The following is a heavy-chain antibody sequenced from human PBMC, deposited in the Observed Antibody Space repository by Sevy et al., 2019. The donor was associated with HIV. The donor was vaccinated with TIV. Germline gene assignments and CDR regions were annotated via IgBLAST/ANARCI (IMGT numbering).Heavy chain of an antibody. CDR2: IRNKVKSFTT. CDR1: GFTFGDHY. CDR3: AAVGASRGYFDI. D-gene: IGHD1-26*01. V-gene: IGHV3-72*01. Sequence: GGSLRLSCVASGFTFGDHYMDWVRQAPGKGLEWVGRIRNKVKSFTTEYAASVKGRFIVSRDDLKKSLYLQMNSLKTEDTAVYYCAAVGASRGYFDIWGRGTLVTVSS. J-gene: IGHJ2*01.